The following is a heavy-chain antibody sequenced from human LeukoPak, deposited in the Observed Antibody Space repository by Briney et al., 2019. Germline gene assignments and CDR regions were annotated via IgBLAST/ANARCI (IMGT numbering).Heavy chain of an antibody. CDR2: IYYSGST. V-gene: IGHV4-59*01. CDR1: GGSISSYY. J-gene: IGHJ6*03. Sequence: SETLSLTCTISGGSISSYYWSWIRQPPGKGLEWIGYIYYSGSTNYNPSLKSRVTISVDTSKNQFSLKLSSVTAADTAVYYCARETSQKGAHYMDVWGKGTTVTISS. D-gene: IGHD3-16*01. CDR3: ARETSQKGAHYMDV.